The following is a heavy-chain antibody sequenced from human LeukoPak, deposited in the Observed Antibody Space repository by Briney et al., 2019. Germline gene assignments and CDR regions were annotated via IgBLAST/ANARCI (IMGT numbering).Heavy chain of an antibody. D-gene: IGHD4-17*01. CDR3: ARGGSYYGDFYY. CDR2: INGDGSST. Sequence: GGSLRLSCAASGLSFTTYWMHWVRQAPGEGLVWVSRINGDGSSTNYADSVKGRFTISRDNAKNTLYLQTNSLRAEDTAVYYCARGGSYYGDFYYWGQGTLVTVSS. V-gene: IGHV3-74*01. CDR1: GLSFTTYW. J-gene: IGHJ4*02.